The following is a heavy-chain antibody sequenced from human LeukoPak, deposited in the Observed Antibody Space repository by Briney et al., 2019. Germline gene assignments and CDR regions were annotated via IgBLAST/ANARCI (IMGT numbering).Heavy chain of an antibody. CDR3: TPYRQLGQIDY. D-gene: IGHD6-6*01. CDR2: VSDNVGTT. CDR1: GFTFSSYF. V-gene: IGHV3-23*01. J-gene: IGHJ4*02. Sequence: PGGSLRLSCAASGFTFSSYFMTWVRQAPGKGLDFVSAVSDNVGTTYYADSVRGRFTISRENSTNTLYLQMNSLREQDTPVYICTPYRQLGQIDYWGQGTLVTVSS.